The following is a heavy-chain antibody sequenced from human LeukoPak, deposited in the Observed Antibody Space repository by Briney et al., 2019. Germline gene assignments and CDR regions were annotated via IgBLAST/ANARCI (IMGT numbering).Heavy chain of an antibody. V-gene: IGHV3-11*01. CDR1: GFTFSDNY. Sequence: GGSLRLSCAASGFTFSDNYMTWIRQAPGKGLEWVSYISSGGHIIEYADSVKGRFTLSRDNAKDSLYLQMNSLRAEDTAVYYCARGYWGLDYWGQGILVTVSS. CDR2: ISSGGHII. J-gene: IGHJ4*02. CDR3: ARGYWGLDY. D-gene: IGHD7-27*01.